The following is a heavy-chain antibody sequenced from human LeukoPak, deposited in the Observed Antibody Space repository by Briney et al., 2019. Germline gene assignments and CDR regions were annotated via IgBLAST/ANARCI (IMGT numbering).Heavy chain of an antibody. CDR3: ARDRHRYSYDTGGYPPY. CDR1: GFTFSSYA. Sequence: AGGSLRLSCAASGFTFSSYAMSWVRQAPGKGLEWVSYISSSSSTIYYADSVKGRFTISRDNAKNSLYLQMNSLRAEDTAVYYCARDRHRYSYDTGGYPPYWGQGTLVTVSS. J-gene: IGHJ4*02. D-gene: IGHD3-22*01. CDR2: ISSSSSTI. V-gene: IGHV3-48*01.